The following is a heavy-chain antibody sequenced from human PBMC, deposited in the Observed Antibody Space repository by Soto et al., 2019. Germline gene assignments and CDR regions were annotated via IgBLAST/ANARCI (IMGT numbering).Heavy chain of an antibody. CDR3: AGYAGESGRFTDY. Sequence: QLQLQESGPGLVKPSETLSLTCTVSGGSISSSSYYWGWIRQHPGKGLEWIGSIYYSGSTYYNPSLKSRVTLSVDTSKNQASLKLSSVNAAATAVDYCAGYAGESGRFTDYWGQGTLVTVSS. D-gene: IGHD2-2*01. V-gene: IGHV4-39*01. CDR2: IYYSGST. J-gene: IGHJ4*02. CDR1: GGSISSSSYY.